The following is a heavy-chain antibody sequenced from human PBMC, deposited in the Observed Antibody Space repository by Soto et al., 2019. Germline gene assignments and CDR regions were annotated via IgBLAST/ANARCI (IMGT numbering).Heavy chain of an antibody. CDR1: GYTFTGYY. V-gene: IGHV1-2*04. CDR2: INPNSGGT. Sequence: GASVKVSCKASGYTFTGYYMHWVRQAPGQGLEWMGWINPNSGGTNYAQKFQGWVTMTRDTSISTAYMELSRLRSDDTAVYYCARVQKTHYYYVMDVWGQGTTVIVSS. CDR3: ARVQKTHYYYVMDV. J-gene: IGHJ6*02.